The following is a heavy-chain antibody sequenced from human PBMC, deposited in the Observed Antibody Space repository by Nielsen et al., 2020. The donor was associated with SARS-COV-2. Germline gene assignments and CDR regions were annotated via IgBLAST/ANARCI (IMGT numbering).Heavy chain of an antibody. V-gene: IGHV3-30*04. CDR2: ISYDGSNK. CDR1: GFTFSSYA. CDR3: ARDKKRHGHSSGWWALGY. D-gene: IGHD6-19*01. Sequence: GGSLRLSCAASGFTFSSYAMHWVRQAPGKGLEWVAVISYDGSNKYYADSVKGRFTISRDNSKNTLYLQMNSLRAEDTAVYYCARDKKRHGHSSGWWALGYWGQGTLVTVSS. J-gene: IGHJ4*02.